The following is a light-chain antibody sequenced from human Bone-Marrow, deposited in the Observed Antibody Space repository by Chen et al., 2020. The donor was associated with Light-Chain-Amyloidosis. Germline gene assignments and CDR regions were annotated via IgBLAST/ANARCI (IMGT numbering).Light chain of an antibody. CDR2: GTT. V-gene: IGLV1-40*01. CDR3: QSYDRSLSGSV. Sequence: QSVLTQPPSVSAPPGQRLTITCTGSSSNIGANYDVHWYQQLPGTAPKLLIFGTTNRPSGVPDRFSGSKAGTSASLAITGLQAEDEADYYCQSYDRSLSGSVFGGGTKLTVL. CDR1: SSNIGANYD. J-gene: IGLJ3*02.